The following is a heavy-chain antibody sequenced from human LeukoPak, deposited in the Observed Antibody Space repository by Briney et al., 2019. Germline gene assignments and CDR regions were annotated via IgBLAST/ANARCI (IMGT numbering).Heavy chain of an antibody. Sequence: ASVKVSCKASGYTFTGYYMHWVRQAPGQGLEWMGWINPNRGGTNYAQKFQGRVTMTRDTSISTAYMELSRLRSADTAVYYCARGERITIFGLANRSGFDYCGRGTLVTVSS. CDR3: ARGERITIFGLANRSGFDY. D-gene: IGHD3-3*01. V-gene: IGHV1-2*02. CDR2: INPNRGGT. CDR1: GYTFTGYY. J-gene: IGHJ4*02.